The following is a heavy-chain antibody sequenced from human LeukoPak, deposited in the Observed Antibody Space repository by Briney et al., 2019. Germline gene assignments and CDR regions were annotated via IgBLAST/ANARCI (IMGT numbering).Heavy chain of an antibody. CDR3: AKESSGWPFDY. Sequence: GGSLRLSCAASGFTFSSSAMSWVRQAPGKGLEWVSAISNNGGYTYYADSVQGRFTISRDNSKSTLCLQMNSLRAEDTAVYYCAKESSGWPFDYWGQGTLVTVSS. D-gene: IGHD6-19*01. CDR1: GFTFSSSA. CDR2: ISNNGGYT. V-gene: IGHV3-23*01. J-gene: IGHJ4*02.